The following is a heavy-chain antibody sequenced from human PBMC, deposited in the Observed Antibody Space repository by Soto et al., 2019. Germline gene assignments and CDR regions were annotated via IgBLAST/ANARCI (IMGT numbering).Heavy chain of an antibody. CDR2: IVPIIGAA. V-gene: IGHV1-69*06. D-gene: IGHD3-16*02. CDR1: GGIFISYA. CDR3: ARGKARAIRLGGNIVVNNSADFDI. J-gene: IGHJ3*02. Sequence: QVQMVQSGAEVKKTGSSVKVSCKASGGIFISYAISWMRQATGHGLVCMGGIVPIIGAAQYAEKFLARVNIIANKYASRGDMGMSSTRCDKTAVYNCARGKARAIRLGGNIVVNNSADFDIW.